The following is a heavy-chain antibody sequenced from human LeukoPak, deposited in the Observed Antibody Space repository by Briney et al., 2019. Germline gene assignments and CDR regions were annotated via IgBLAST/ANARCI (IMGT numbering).Heavy chain of an antibody. V-gene: IGHV3-48*02. Sequence: PGGSLRLSCAASGFTFSSYAMNWVRQAPGKGLEWISYIRSTSSTIYHADSVKGRFTISRDNAKNSLYLQMNSLRDEDTAVYYCASRNDYGEHPGYWGQGTLVTVSS. D-gene: IGHD4-17*01. J-gene: IGHJ4*02. CDR2: IRSTSSTI. CDR1: GFTFSSYA. CDR3: ASRNDYGEHPGY.